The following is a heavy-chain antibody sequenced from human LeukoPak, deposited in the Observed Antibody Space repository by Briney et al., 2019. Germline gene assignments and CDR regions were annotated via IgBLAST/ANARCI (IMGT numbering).Heavy chain of an antibody. CDR2: IYHSGST. CDR1: GGSISSGGYS. Sequence: SQTLSLTCAVSGGSISSGGYSWSWIRQPPGKGLEWIGYIYHSGSTYYNPSLKSRVTISVDRSKNQFSLRLSSVTAADTAVYYCARTIWFGELYYFDYWGQGTLVTVSS. D-gene: IGHD3-10*01. J-gene: IGHJ4*02. CDR3: ARTIWFGELYYFDY. V-gene: IGHV4-30-2*01.